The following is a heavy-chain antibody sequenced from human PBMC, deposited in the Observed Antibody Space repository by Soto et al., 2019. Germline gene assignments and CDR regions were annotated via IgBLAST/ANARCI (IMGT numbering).Heavy chain of an antibody. Sequence: QVQLGQSGAEVKKPGASVKVSCKASGYTFTSYGISWVRQAPGQGLEWMGWISAYNVNTNYAQKLQGRVTMTTYTSTSTAYMELRSLRSDDTAVYYCARDTLSRITMVRENYYSGMDVWGQGTTVTVSS. J-gene: IGHJ6*02. CDR3: ARDTLSRITMVRENYYSGMDV. CDR2: ISAYNVNT. D-gene: IGHD3-10*01. CDR1: GYTFTSYG. V-gene: IGHV1-18*01.